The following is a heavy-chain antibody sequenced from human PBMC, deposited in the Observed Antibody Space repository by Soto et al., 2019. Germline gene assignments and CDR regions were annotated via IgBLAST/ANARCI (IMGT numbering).Heavy chain of an antibody. J-gene: IGHJ4*02. V-gene: IGHV3-7*05. D-gene: IGHD4-17*01. CDR1: GFTFSSYW. CDR3: ARGARYGDYIYYFDY. CDR2: IKQDGSEK. Sequence: GGSLRLSCAASGFTFSSYWMSWVRQAPGKGLEWVANIKQDGSEKYYVDSVKGRFTISRDNAKNSLYLQMNSLRAEDTAVYYCARGARYGDYIYYFDYWGQGTLVTVSS.